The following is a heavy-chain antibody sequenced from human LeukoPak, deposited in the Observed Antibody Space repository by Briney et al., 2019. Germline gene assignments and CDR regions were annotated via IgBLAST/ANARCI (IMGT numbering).Heavy chain of an antibody. D-gene: IGHD5-18*01. CDR2: ISGSGGRT. V-gene: IGHV3-23*01. Sequence: GGSLRLSCAASGFTFSSYAMSWVRQAPGKGLEWVLDISGSGGRTYHADSVKGRFTISRDNSKNTLYLQMNSLRAEDTAVHYCAKDRRGSSYGCFDSWGQGTLVTVSS. CDR3: AKDRRGSSYGCFDS. J-gene: IGHJ5*01. CDR1: GFTFSSYA.